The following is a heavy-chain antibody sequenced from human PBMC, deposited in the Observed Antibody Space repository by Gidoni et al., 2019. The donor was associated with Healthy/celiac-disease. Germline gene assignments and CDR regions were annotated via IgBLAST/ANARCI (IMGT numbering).Heavy chain of an antibody. J-gene: IGHJ6*02. CDR3: ATGGSITMVRGVIVPHYYGMDV. CDR2: FDPEDGET. D-gene: IGHD3-10*01. Sequence: QVQLVQSGAEVKKPGASVKVSCTVSGYTLTELSMHWVRQAPGKGLEWMGGFDPEDGETIYAQKFQGRVTMTEDTSTDTAYMELSSLRSEDTAVYYCATGGSITMVRGVIVPHYYGMDVWGQGTTVTVSS. CDR1: GYTLTELS. V-gene: IGHV1-24*01.